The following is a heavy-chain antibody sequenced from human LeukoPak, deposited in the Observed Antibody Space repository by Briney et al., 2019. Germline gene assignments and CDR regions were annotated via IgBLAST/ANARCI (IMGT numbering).Heavy chain of an antibody. CDR3: ARARFSYGHYYFDY. Sequence: GGSLRLSCAASAFTFSTYWMSWVRQAPREGLEWVANIKQDGSEKYYVDSVKGRFTISRDNAKDSLYLQMNSLRAEGTAVYYCARARFSYGHYYFDYWGQGTLVTVSS. D-gene: IGHD5-18*01. J-gene: IGHJ4*02. V-gene: IGHV3-7*04. CDR2: IKQDGSEK. CDR1: AFTFSTYW.